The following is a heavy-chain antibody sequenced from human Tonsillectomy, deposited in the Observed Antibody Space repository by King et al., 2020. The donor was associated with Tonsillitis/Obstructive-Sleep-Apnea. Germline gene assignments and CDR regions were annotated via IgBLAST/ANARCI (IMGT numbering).Heavy chain of an antibody. CDR1: GYTFTSYY. Sequence: QLVQSGAEVKKPGASVKVSCKASGYTFTSYYMHWVRQAPGQGLEWMGIINPSGGSTSYAQKFQGRVTMTRDTSTSTVYMELSSQRSEDTAVYYCARDFIAAPFDYWGQGTLVTVSS. J-gene: IGHJ4*02. D-gene: IGHD6-6*01. CDR3: ARDFIAAPFDY. CDR2: INPSGGST. V-gene: IGHV1-46*01.